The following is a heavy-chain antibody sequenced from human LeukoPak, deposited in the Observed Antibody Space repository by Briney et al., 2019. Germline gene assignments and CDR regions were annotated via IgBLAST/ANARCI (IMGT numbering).Heavy chain of an antibody. CDR2: VSGGDGTT. Sequence: APVKVSCKASGYTFTSDAIHWVRQAPGQRPEWMGWVSGGDGTTRYSQKFQGRVTLTRDTSANTAYMDLSSLTSEDTAVYFCARGYSSGWYLDYWGQGTLVTVSS. CDR3: ARGYSSGWYLDY. J-gene: IGHJ4*02. V-gene: IGHV1-3*01. CDR1: GYTFTSDA. D-gene: IGHD6-19*01.